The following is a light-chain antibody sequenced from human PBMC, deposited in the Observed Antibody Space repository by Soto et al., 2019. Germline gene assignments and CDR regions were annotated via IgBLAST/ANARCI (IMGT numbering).Light chain of an antibody. V-gene: IGKV1-39*01. J-gene: IGKJ1*01. Sequence: DIEMTQSPSALSASVGDRVTITCRASQSISTYLNWYQQKPGKAPKLLIYAASSLESGVPSRFSGSGSGTDFTLTISSLQPEDFVSYYCQQTFETPRTFGQGTKVDSK. CDR2: AAS. CDR1: QSISTY. CDR3: QQTFETPRT.